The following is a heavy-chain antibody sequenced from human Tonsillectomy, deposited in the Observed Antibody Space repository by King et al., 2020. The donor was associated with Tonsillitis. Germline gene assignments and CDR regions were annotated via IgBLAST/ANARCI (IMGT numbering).Heavy chain of an antibody. CDR2: IIPIIGIG. V-gene: IGHV1-69*09. J-gene: IGHJ4*02. Sequence: QVQLVESGAEVKKPGSSVKVSCKASGGTFNSHAITWVRQAPGQGFEWMGRIIPIIGIGNYAQKFQGRVTITADKSTSTVYMELSSLRSEDTAVYYCARGLYDSSGFTLGFWGQGTLVTVSS. D-gene: IGHD3-22*01. CDR1: GGTFNSHA. CDR3: ARGLYDSSGFTLGF.